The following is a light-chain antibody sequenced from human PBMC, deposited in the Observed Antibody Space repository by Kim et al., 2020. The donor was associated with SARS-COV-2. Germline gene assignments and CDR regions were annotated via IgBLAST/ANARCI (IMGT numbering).Light chain of an antibody. CDR3: ASWDDDRSGWM. V-gene: IGLV1-47*01. Sequence: GQCVTISCSGASSNVAINYVYSLQQDPATAPKVVIHKTNQRPSGGPHRFSGSKSGSSASLAISGLRSDDEADYYCASWDDDRSGWMFGGGTKLTVL. CDR1: SSNVAINY. J-gene: IGLJ3*02. CDR2: KTN.